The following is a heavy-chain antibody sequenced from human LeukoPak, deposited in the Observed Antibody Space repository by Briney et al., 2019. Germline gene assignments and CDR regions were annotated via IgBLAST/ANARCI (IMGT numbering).Heavy chain of an antibody. J-gene: IGHJ4*02. CDR1: GFTFSSYA. V-gene: IGHV3-30*04. CDR3: ARDTYYYGSGSYYFDY. D-gene: IGHD3-10*01. CDR2: ISYDGSNK. Sequence: GGSLRLSCAASGFTFSSYAMHWVRQAPGKGLEWVAVISYDGSNKYYADSVKGRFTISRDNSKNTLYLQMNSLRAEDTAVYYCARDTYYYGSGSYYFDYWGQGTLVTVSS.